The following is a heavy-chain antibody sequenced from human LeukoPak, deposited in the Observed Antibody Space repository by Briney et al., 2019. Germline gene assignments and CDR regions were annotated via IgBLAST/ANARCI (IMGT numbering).Heavy chain of an antibody. CDR3: VKDMAPYYYGSGSD. CDR1: GFTVSSNY. CDR2: IYSGGST. V-gene: IGHV3-53*05. Sequence: GGSLRLSCAASGFTVSSNYMSWVRQAPGKGLEWVSVIYSGGSTYYADSVKGRFTISRDNSKNSLYLQMNSLRAEDTALYYCVKDMAPYYYGSGSDWGQGTMVTVSS. J-gene: IGHJ3*01. D-gene: IGHD3-10*01.